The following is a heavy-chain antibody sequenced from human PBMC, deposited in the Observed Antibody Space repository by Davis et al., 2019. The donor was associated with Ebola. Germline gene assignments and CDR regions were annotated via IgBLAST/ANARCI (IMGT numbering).Heavy chain of an antibody. Sequence: ASVKVSCKASGYPFSKYNINWVRQAPGQGLEWMGSITTHNSVTTYAQNFQGRVTMTTDTSTSTAYMELRSLRFDDTAVYYCARWYYDFWSGYSSLYNYYMDVWGTGTTVTVSS. CDR1: GYPFSKYN. CDR3: ARWYYDFWSGYSSLYNYYMDV. V-gene: IGHV1-18*04. CDR2: ITTHNSVT. J-gene: IGHJ6*03. D-gene: IGHD3-3*01.